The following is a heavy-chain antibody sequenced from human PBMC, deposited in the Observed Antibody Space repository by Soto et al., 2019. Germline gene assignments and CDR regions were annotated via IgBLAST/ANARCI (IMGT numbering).Heavy chain of an antibody. V-gene: IGHV3-9*01. Sequence: GGPLRLSCAASGFTFDDYAMHWVRQAPGKGLEWVSGISWNSGSIGYADSVKGRFTISRDNAKNSLYLQMNSLRAEDTALYYCAKGTFAVAGSVDYWGQGTLVTVSS. J-gene: IGHJ4*02. CDR3: AKGTFAVAGSVDY. CDR1: GFTFDDYA. CDR2: ISWNSGSI. D-gene: IGHD6-19*01.